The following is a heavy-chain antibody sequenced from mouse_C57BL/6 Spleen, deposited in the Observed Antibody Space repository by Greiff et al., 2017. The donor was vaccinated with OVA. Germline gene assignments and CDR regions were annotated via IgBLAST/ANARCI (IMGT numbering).Heavy chain of an antibody. CDR1: GYTFTDYY. CDR2: INPNNGGT. CDR3: ARETGSSYEYFDV. J-gene: IGHJ1*03. V-gene: IGHV1-26*01. D-gene: IGHD1-1*01. Sequence: VQLQQSGPELVKPGASVKISCKASGYTFTDYYMNWVKQSHGKSLEWIGDINPNNGGTSYNQKFKGKATLTVDKSSSTAYMELRSLTSEDSAVYYCARETGSSYEYFDVWGTGTTVTVSS.